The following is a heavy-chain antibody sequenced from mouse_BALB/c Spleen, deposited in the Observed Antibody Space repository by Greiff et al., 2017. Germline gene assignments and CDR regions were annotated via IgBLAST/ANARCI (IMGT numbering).Heavy chain of an antibody. CDR3: ARASIYYYGSEGFAY. V-gene: IGHV1-18*01. CDR1: GYTFTDYN. CDR2: INPNNGGT. Sequence: VQLQQSGPELVKPGASVKIPCKASGYTFTDYNMDWVKQSHGKSLEWIGDINPNNGGTIYNQKFKGKATLTVDKSSSTAYMELRSLTSEDTAVYYCARASIYYYGSEGFAYWGQGTLVTVSA. D-gene: IGHD1-1*01. J-gene: IGHJ3*01.